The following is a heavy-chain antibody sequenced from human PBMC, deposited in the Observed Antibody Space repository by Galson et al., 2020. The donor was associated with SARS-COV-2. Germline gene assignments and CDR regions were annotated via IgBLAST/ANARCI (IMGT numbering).Heavy chain of an antibody. CDR2: INHSGST. Sequence: SETLSLTSAVYGGSFSGYYWSWIRQPPGKGLEWLGEINHSGSTNYNPSLKSRVTISVDTSKNQFSLKLSSVTAADTAVYYCARERVGATFFDYWGQGTLVTVSS. J-gene: IGHJ4*02. D-gene: IGHD1-26*01. V-gene: IGHV4-34*01. CDR1: GGSFSGYY. CDR3: ARERVGATFFDY.